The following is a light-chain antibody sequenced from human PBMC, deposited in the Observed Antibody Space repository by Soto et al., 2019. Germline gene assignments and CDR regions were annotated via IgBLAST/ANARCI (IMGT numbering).Light chain of an antibody. CDR2: SND. V-gene: IGLV1-44*01. J-gene: IGLJ3*02. CDR1: GSGIGGNT. CDR3: ATWDDSLDGPV. Sequence: QSVLTQPPSATGTPGQTVTVSCSGRGSGIGGNTVSWYQQLPGTAPRLLIHSNDRRPSGVPDRFSGSKSGASASLAISGLQSEDEADYYCATWDDSLDGPVFGGWTKVTVL.